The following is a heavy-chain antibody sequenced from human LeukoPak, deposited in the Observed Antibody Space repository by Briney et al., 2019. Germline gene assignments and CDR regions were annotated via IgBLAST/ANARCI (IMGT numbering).Heavy chain of an antibody. D-gene: IGHD3-10*01. CDR1: GFTFSGSA. J-gene: IGHJ3*02. V-gene: IGHV3-73*01. CDR2: IRSKANSYAT. Sequence: PGGSLKLSCAASGFTFSGSAMHWVRQASGKGLEWVGRIRSKANSYATAYAASVKGRFTISRDDSKNTAYLQMNSLKTEDTAVYHCARDRLYHYDSGSPLTYDGFDIWGQGTMVTVSS. CDR3: ARDRLYHYDSGSPLTYDGFDI.